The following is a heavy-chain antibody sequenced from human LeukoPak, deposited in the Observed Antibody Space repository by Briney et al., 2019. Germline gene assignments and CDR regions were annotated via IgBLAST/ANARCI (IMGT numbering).Heavy chain of an antibody. D-gene: IGHD4-23*01. CDR3: ARGLRWAGAFDI. J-gene: IGHJ3*02. CDR1: GYTFTSYD. Sequence: ASVKVSCKASGYTFTSYDINWVRQATGQGLEWMGWMNPNSGNTGYAQKFQGRVTITRNTSISTAYMGLSSLRSEDTAVYYCARGLRWAGAFDIWGQGTMVTVSS. V-gene: IGHV1-8*03. CDR2: MNPNSGNT.